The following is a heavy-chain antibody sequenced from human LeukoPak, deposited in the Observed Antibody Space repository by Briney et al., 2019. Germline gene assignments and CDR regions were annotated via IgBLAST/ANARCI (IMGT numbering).Heavy chain of an antibody. V-gene: IGHV3-23*01. Sequence: GGSLRLSCAASGFTFRNYAMSWVRQAPGKALEWVSRVDVGGSTSYADSVRGRFSISRDSSKSMLYLQMGSLRGEDTAIYYCARDDAPDGGFLDYWGQGTLVTVSS. D-gene: IGHD2/OR15-2a*01. CDR3: ARDDAPDGGFLDY. CDR2: VDVGGST. CDR1: GFTFRNYA. J-gene: IGHJ4*02.